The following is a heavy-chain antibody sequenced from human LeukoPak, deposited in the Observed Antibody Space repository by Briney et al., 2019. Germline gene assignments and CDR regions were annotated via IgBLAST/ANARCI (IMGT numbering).Heavy chain of an antibody. D-gene: IGHD3-22*01. CDR3: ARGVNYYDSSGYDYRFDY. J-gene: IGHJ4*02. CDR2: MNPNSGNT. V-gene: IGHV1-8*01. CDR1: GYTFTSYD. Sequence: EASVKVSCKASGYTFTSYDINWVRQATGQGLEWMGWMNPNSGNTGYAQKFQGRVTMTRNTSISTAYMELSSLRSEDTAVYYCARGVNYYDSSGYDYRFDYWGQGILVTVSS.